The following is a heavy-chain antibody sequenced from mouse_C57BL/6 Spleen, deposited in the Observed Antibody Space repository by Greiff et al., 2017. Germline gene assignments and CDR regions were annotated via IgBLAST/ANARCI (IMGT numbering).Heavy chain of an antibody. CDR1: GFTFSNYW. D-gene: IGHD1-1*01. CDR2: IRLKSDNYAT. CDR3: TWGYSFAY. J-gene: IGHJ3*01. Sequence: EVKLVESGGGLVQPGGSMKLSCVASGFTFSNYWMNWVRQSPEKGLEWVAQIRLKSDNYATHYAESVKGRFTISRDDSKSSVYLQMNNLRAEDTGIYYCTWGYSFAYWGQGTLVTVSA. V-gene: IGHV6-3*01.